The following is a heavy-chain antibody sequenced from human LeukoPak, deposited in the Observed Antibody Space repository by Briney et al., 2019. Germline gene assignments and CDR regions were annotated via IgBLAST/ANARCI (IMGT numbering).Heavy chain of an antibody. Sequence: PGRSLRLSCAASGFTFSSSWMHWVRQAPGKGLEWVAVISYDGSNKYYADSVKGRFTISRDNSKNTLYLQMTSLRAEDTAVYNCARDGSSSYCDYWGQGTLVTVSS. V-gene: IGHV3-30*03. J-gene: IGHJ4*02. D-gene: IGHD1-26*01. CDR1: GFTFSSSW. CDR2: ISYDGSNK. CDR3: ARDGSSSYCDY.